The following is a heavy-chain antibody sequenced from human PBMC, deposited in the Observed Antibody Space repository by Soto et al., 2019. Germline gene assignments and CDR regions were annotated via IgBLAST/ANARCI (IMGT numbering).Heavy chain of an antibody. CDR1: GGSISSTSYY. CDR2: IYYSGST. J-gene: IGHJ6*02. CDR3: ARLPGIALAGRYYYYGMDV. V-gene: IGHV4-39*01. D-gene: IGHD6-19*01. Sequence: SETLSLTCTVSGGSISSTSYYWGWIRQPPGKGLEWIGSIYYSGSTYYTPSLKSRVTISVDTSKNQFSLKLSSVTAADTAVYYCARLPGIALAGRYYYYGMDVWGQGTTVTVS.